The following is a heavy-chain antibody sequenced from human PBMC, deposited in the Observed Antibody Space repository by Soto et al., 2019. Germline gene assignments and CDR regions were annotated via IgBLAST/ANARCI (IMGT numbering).Heavy chain of an antibody. CDR1: GYTFTGHY. J-gene: IGHJ4*02. CDR3: AREVGRVGYSSSSCDY. V-gene: IGHV1-2*02. Sequence: QVQLVQSGAEVKKPGASVKVSCKASGYTFTGHYMYWVRQAFGQGLEWMGWINPDNGGTSYAQKFQGRVTMTTDTSISTAYMELSRLTSDDTAVYYCAREVGRVGYSSSSCDYWGQGSLVXXST. D-gene: IGHD6-6*01. CDR2: INPDNGGT.